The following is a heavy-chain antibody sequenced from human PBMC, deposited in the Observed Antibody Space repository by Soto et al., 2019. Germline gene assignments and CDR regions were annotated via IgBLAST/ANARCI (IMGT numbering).Heavy chain of an antibody. V-gene: IGHV4-30-4*02. D-gene: IGHD5-12*01. CDR2: IYYSGST. Sequence: PSETLSLTCTVSGGSISSGDYYWSWIRQPPGKGLEWIGYIYYSGSTYYNPSLKSRVTISVDTSKNQFSLNLNSVTAADTAVYYCAGGRWLQLPGYWGQGTQVTVSS. CDR1: GGSISSGDYY. CDR3: AGGRWLQLPGY. J-gene: IGHJ4*02.